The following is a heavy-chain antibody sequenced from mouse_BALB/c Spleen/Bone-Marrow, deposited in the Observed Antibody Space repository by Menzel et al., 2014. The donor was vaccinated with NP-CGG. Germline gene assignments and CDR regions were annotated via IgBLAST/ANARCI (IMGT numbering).Heavy chain of an antibody. V-gene: IGHV1-80*01. J-gene: IGHJ3*01. Sequence: QVQLQQPGAELVRPGSSVKISCKASGYAFSTYWMNWVKQRPGRGLEWIGQIYPGDGDTNYNGKFKGKAALTADKSSSTAYMQLSSLTSEDSAIYFCARGLRAYWGQGTLVTVSA. CDR3: ARGLRAY. CDR1: GYAFSTYW. CDR2: IYPGDGDT.